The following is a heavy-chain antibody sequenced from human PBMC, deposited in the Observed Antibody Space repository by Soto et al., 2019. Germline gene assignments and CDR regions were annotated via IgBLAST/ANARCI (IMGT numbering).Heavy chain of an antibody. Sequence: ASVKVSCKASGYTFTGYYMHWVRQAPGQGLEWMGWINPNSGGTNYAQKFQGRVTMTRDTSISTAYMELSRLRSEDTAVYYCAAAIVGAAASLDYWGQGTLVTVSS. V-gene: IGHV1-2*02. CDR1: GYTFTGYY. CDR2: INPNSGGT. D-gene: IGHD1-26*01. J-gene: IGHJ4*02. CDR3: AAAIVGAAASLDY.